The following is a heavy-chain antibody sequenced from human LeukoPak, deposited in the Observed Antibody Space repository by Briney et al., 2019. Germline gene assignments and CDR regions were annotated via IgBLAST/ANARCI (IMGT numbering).Heavy chain of an antibody. D-gene: IGHD3-9*01. V-gene: IGHV1-69*05. Sequence: ASVKVSCKASGGTFSSYAISWVRQAPGQGLEWMGGIIPIFGTANYAQKFQGRVTITTDESTSTAYMELSSLRSEDTAVYYCATRGYDILTGYYKFDYWGQGTLVTVSS. CDR1: GGTFSSYA. CDR3: ATRGYDILTGYYKFDY. CDR2: IIPIFGTA. J-gene: IGHJ4*02.